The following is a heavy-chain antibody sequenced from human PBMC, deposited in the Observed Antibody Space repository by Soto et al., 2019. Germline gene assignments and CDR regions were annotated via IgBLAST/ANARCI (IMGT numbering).Heavy chain of an antibody. D-gene: IGHD4-17*01. V-gene: IGHV1-3*01. CDR3: ARDGGSGGDYGINYFDY. Sequence: ASVKVSCKASGYTFTSYAMHWVRQAPGQRLEWMGWINAGNGNTKYSQKFQGRVTITRDTSASTAYMELSSLRSEDTAVYYCARDGGSGGDYGINYFDYWGQGTLVTVSS. CDR1: GYTFTSYA. J-gene: IGHJ4*02. CDR2: INAGNGNT.